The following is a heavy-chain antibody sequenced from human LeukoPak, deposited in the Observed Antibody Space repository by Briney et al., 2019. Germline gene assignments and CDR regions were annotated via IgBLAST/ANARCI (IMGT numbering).Heavy chain of an antibody. CDR1: GFTFRTYG. CDR2: ISYDGSKT. V-gene: IGHV3-30*18. Sequence: PGGFLRLSCAASGFTFRTYGMHWVRQAPGKGLDWVALISYDGSKTDYADSVKGRFTISRDNSKNTLDLQMNSLRVEDTAVYYCAKDDLWFGELPSFIDYWGQGTLFSVSS. CDR3: AKDDLWFGELPSFIDY. J-gene: IGHJ4*02. D-gene: IGHD3-10*01.